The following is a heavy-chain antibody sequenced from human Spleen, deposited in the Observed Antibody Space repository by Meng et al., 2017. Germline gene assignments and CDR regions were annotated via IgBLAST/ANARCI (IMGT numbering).Heavy chain of an antibody. CDR3: AKLVTGSSGWDY. CDR1: GFSFSTSW. CDR2: IKHDGSEK. Sequence: GESLKISCAASGFSFSTSWMGWVRQAPGKGLEWVTNIKHDGSEKYYVDSVKGRFTISRDNSKNTLYLQMNTLRVEDTAIYYCAKLVTGSSGWDYWGQGTLVTVSS. D-gene: IGHD6-19*01. V-gene: IGHV3-7*03. J-gene: IGHJ4*02.